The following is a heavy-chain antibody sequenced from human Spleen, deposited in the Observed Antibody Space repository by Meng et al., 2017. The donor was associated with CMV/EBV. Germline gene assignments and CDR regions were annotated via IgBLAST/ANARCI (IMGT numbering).Heavy chain of an antibody. CDR3: ARSHSANWYYGMDV. Sequence: SETLSLTCNVSGDSISSYYWNWIRLSPGRGLEWIGYVYYSGSTTCNPSLKSRVTISVDTSKNYFSLNLNSVTAADTALYYCARSHSANWYYGMDVWGLGTTVTVSS. J-gene: IGHJ6*02. D-gene: IGHD4/OR15-4a*01. CDR1: GDSISSYY. V-gene: IGHV4-59*01. CDR2: VYYSGST.